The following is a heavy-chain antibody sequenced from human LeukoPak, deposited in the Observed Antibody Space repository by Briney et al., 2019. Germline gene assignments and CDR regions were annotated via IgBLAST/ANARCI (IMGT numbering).Heavy chain of an antibody. CDR1: GYTFTGYY. D-gene: IGHD3-3*01. J-gene: IGHJ6*03. Sequence: ASVKVSCKASGYTFTGYYMHWVRQAPGQGLEWMGWINPNSGNTGYAQKFQGRVTITRNTSISTAYMELSSLRSEDTAVYYCARGQDNTIFGVVISEDYYMDVWGKGTTVTVSS. CDR2: INPNSGNT. CDR3: ARGQDNTIFGVVISEDYYMDV. V-gene: IGHV1-8*03.